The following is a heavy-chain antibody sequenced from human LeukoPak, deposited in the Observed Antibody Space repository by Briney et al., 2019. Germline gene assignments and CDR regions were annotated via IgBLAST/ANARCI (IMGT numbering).Heavy chain of an antibody. CDR1: DGPIRSHY. V-gene: IGHV4-59*11. D-gene: IGHD2-15*01. CDR3: GRDALVGYFSYYYIDV. CDR2: ISNSGST. J-gene: IGHJ6*03. Sequence: SETLSLTCTVSDGPIRSHYWTWIRQSPLKGLEWIGDISNSGSTKYNPSLKSRVTISIDTSKSQFSLRLTSVTAADTAVYYCGRDALVGYFSYYYIDVWGKGTTVTDSS.